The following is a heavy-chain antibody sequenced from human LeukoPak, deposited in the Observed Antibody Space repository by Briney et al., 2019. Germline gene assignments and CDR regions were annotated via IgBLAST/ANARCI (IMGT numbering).Heavy chain of an antibody. D-gene: IGHD7-27*01. J-gene: IGHJ4*02. CDR1: GFTFSTFW. Sequence: GGSLRLSCAASGFTFSTFWMHWVRQTPGKGLVWVSRISSDGSTTHYADSVKGRFTISRDNAKNTLFLHINSLRAEDTAVYYCNVRWGPNSDYWGQGTLVTVSS. V-gene: IGHV3-74*01. CDR3: NVRWGPNSDY. CDR2: ISSDGSTT.